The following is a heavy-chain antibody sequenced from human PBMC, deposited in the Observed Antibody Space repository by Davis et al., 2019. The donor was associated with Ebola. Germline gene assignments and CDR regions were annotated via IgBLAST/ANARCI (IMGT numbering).Heavy chain of an antibody. J-gene: IGHJ4*02. V-gene: IGHV3-74*01. CDR1: GFTFSSYW. CDR3: AREGDYDYVWGSYRNYYFDY. CDR2: INSDGSGT. D-gene: IGHD3-16*02. Sequence: PGGSLRLSCAASGFTFSSYWMHWVRQAPGKGLVWVSHINSDGSGTSYADSVKGRFTISRDNAKNTLYLQMTSLRAEDTAVYYCAREGDYDYVWGSYRNYYFDYWGQGTLVTVSS.